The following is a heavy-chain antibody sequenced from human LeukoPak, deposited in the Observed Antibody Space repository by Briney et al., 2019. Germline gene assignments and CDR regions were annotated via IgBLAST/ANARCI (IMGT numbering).Heavy chain of an antibody. J-gene: IGHJ4*02. CDR2: IHYSGST. D-gene: IGHD6-13*01. CDR1: GGSISSSRYY. Sequence: SETLSLTCTVSGGSISSSRYYWGWIRQPPGKGLEWIGSIHYSGSTYYNPSLKSRVTISVDTSKNQFSLKLSSVTAADTAVYYCAREPLAAPDYWGQGTLVTVSS. V-gene: IGHV4-39*07. CDR3: AREPLAAPDY.